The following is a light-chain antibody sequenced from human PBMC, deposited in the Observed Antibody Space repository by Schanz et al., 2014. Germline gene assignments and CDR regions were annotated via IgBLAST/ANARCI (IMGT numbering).Light chain of an antibody. CDR3: MFYYSGSWV. V-gene: IGLV7-46*01. Sequence: QAVVTQAPSLTVSPGGTVTLTCGSSTGPVTSGHYPYWFQQKPGQAPRTLIYDTSNKHSWTPARFSGSLLGGKAALTLSGAQPEDEADFYCMFYYSGSWVFGGGTKLTVL. CDR1: TGPVTSGHY. J-gene: IGLJ3*02. CDR2: DTS.